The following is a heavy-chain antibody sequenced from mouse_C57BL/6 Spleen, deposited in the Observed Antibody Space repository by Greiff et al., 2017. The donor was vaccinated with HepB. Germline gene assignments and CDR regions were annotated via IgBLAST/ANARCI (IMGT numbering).Heavy chain of an antibody. CDR2: IDPETGGT. CDR3: TRGDYGHGFDY. Sequence: QVQLQQSGAELVRPGASVTLSCKASGYTFTDYEMHWVKQTPVHGLEWIGAIDPETGGTAYNQKFKGKAILTADKSSSTAYMELRSLTSEDSAVYYCTRGDYGHGFDYWGQGTTLTVSS. J-gene: IGHJ2*01. V-gene: IGHV1-15*01. CDR1: GYTFTDYE. D-gene: IGHD2-2*01.